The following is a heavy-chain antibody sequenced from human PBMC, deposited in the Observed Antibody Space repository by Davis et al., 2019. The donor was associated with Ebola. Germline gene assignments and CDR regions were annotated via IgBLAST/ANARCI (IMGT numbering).Heavy chain of an antibody. J-gene: IGHJ5*02. V-gene: IGHV3-30-3*01. Sequence: SCKASGYTFSSYAMHWVRQAPGKGLEWVAVISYDGSNKYYADSVKGRFTIPRDNSKNTLYLQMNSLRAEDTAVYYCARAKYQLLSVSWFDPWGQGTLVTVSS. D-gene: IGHD2-2*01. CDR3: ARAKYQLLSVSWFDP. CDR2: ISYDGSNK. CDR1: GYTFSSYA.